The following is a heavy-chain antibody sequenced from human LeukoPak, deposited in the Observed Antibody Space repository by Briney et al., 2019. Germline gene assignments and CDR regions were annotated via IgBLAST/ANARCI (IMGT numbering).Heavy chain of an antibody. J-gene: IGHJ4*02. CDR1: GFPFSSYE. V-gene: IGHV3-48*03. D-gene: IGHD3-22*01. CDR3: ARGGYYYDSGAYSDY. CDR2: ISSIGTI. Sequence: GGSLRLSCVASGFPFSSYEMNWVRQAPGKGLEWVSYISSIGTIYYADSVKGRFTISRDNAKNSLHLQMNSLRAEDAAVYYCARGGYYYDSGAYSDYWGQGTLVTVSS.